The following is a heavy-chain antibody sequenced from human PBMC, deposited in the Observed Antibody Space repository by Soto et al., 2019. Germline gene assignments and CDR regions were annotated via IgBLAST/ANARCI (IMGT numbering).Heavy chain of an antibody. CDR2: INHSGST. J-gene: IGHJ1*01. D-gene: IGHD6-19*01. CDR1: GGSFSGYY. V-gene: IGHV4-34*01. Sequence: SETLSLTCAVYGGSFSGYYWSWIRQPPGKGLEWIGEINHSGSTNYNPSLKSRVTISVDTSKNQFSLKLSSVTAADTAVYYCARGRTVAAPLKYFQHWGQGTLVTVSS. CDR3: ARGRTVAAPLKYFQH.